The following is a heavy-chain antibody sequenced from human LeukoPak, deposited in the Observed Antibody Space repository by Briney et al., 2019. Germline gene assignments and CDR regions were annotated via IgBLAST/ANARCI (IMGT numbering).Heavy chain of an antibody. CDR1: GASITSGAYY. V-gene: IGHV4-31*03. CDR3: ARYYCASSRCPGVDY. CDR2: SSYSGSA. J-gene: IGHJ4*02. Sequence: PSETLSRTCTVSGASITSGAYYWTWIRQQPGEGLEWIGYSSYSGSAYYNPSLKSRVTISVDTSKSQFSLKLSSVTAADTAVYYCARYYCASSRCPGVDYWGQGTLVTVSS. D-gene: IGHD2-2*01.